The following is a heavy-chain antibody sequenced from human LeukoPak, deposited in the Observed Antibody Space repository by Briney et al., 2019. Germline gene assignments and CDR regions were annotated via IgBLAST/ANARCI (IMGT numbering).Heavy chain of an antibody. CDR3: ASGEYCSSTSCSPRIDAFDI. CDR1: GYTFTSYG. CDR2: ISAYNGNT. J-gene: IGHJ3*02. D-gene: IGHD2-2*01. V-gene: IGHV1-18*01. Sequence: ASVKVSCKASGYTFTSYGISWVRQAPGQGLEWMGWISAYNGNTNYAQKLQGRVTMTTDTSTSTAYMELRSLRSDDTAVYYCASGEYCSSTSCSPRIDAFDIWGQGTMVTVSS.